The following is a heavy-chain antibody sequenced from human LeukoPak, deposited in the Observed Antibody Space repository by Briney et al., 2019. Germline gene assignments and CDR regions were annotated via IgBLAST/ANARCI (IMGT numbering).Heavy chain of an antibody. D-gene: IGHD4-17*01. CDR2: ISNNGGTT. V-gene: IGHV3-64D*09. CDR1: GFTFSRFA. J-gene: IGHJ1*01. Sequence: GGSLRLSCSASGFTFSRFAMHWVRQAPGKGLEFVSSISNNGGTTNYEDSVKGRFTISRDNSKNTLYLQMGSLRAEDTAVYYCVKEVIHDDGDYGGYFQHWGQGTLVTVTS. CDR3: VKEVIHDDGDYGGYFQH.